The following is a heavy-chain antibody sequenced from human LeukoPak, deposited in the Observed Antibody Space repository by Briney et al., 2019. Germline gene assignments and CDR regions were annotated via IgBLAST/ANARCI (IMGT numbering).Heavy chain of an antibody. J-gene: IGHJ4*02. CDR3: ATYGHCYSADY. D-gene: IGHD2-2*02. CDR2: ISNDGSTI. Sequence: GGSLRLSCAASGFTFSDYYMRWVRQAPGKGLEWVSYISNDGSTIYYADSVKGRFTISRDNAKNSLYLQMNSLRAEDTAIYYCATYGHCYSADYGDKGTLATVSS. V-gene: IGHV3-11*01. CDR1: GFTFSDYY.